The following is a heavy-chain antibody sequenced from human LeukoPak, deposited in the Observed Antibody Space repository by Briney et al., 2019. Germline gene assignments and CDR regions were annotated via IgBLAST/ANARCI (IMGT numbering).Heavy chain of an antibody. V-gene: IGHV3-21*01. D-gene: IGHD5-18*01. CDR3: ARGRLDGGYSYLDWFDP. CDR1: GFTFSSYS. J-gene: IGHJ5*02. Sequence: GGSLRLSCAASGFTFSSYSMTWVRQAPGKGLECVSSISSTSTYIYYADSVKGRFTISRDNAKNSLYLQMNSLRAEDTAVYYCARGRLDGGYSYLDWFDPWGQGTLVTVSS. CDR2: ISSTSTYI.